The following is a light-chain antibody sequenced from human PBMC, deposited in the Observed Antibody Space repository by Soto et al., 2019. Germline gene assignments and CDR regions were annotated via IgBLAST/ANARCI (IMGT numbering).Light chain of an antibody. CDR1: SSDVGGYNY. V-gene: IGLV2-14*01. J-gene: IGLJ3*02. CDR3: SAYTRRSTLWG. CDR2: EVS. Sequence: QSVLTQPASVSGSPGQSITISCTGTSSDVGGYNYVSWYQQHPGKAPKLMIYEVSHRPSGVSNRFSGSKSVTTASLTISGLQAEDDSDYYCSAYTRRSTLWGFGGGPTLTV.